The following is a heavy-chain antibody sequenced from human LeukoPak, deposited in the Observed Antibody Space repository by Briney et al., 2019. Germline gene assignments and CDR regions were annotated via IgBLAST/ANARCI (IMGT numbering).Heavy chain of an antibody. V-gene: IGHV3-23*01. CDR3: APKPVPAALNDAFDI. CDR1: GFTFSSYA. Sequence: PGGSLRLSCAASGFTFSSYAMSWVRQAPGKGLEWVSAISGSGGSTYYAVSVKGRFTISRDNSKHTLYLKMNSLRAEDTAVYYCAPKPVPAALNDAFDIWGQGTMVTVSS. D-gene: IGHD2-2*01. J-gene: IGHJ3*02. CDR2: ISGSGGST.